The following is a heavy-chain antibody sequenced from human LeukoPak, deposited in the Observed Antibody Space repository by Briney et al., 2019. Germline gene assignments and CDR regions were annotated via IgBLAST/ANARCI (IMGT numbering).Heavy chain of an antibody. CDR1: GFTFSSYA. D-gene: IGHD6-19*01. CDR2: ISGSGAYT. V-gene: IGHV3-23*01. CDR3: AREGIAVAGYFDY. Sequence: GGSLRLACAASGFTFSSYAMSWVRQAPGKGLEWVSGISGSGAYTYYADSVKGRFTISRDNSKNTLYLQMNSLRAEDTAVYYCAREGIAVAGYFDYWGQGTLVTVSS. J-gene: IGHJ4*02.